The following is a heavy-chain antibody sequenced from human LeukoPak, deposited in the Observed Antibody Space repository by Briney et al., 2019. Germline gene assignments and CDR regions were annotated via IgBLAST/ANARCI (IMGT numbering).Heavy chain of an antibody. D-gene: IGHD3-10*01. CDR1: GGSFSRPF. CDR2: IDHSGRT. V-gene: IGHV4-34*01. CDR3: ARAERRINLARGVLGSHFDS. J-gene: IGHJ5*01. Sequence: PSETLSLTCAVSGGSFSRPFWSWIRQTPGKGLEWIGEIDHSGRTDYNPSLEGRVTMSVDTSKNQFSLRLTSVTAADTAVYFCARAERRINLARGVLGSHFDSWGQGTLVSVSS.